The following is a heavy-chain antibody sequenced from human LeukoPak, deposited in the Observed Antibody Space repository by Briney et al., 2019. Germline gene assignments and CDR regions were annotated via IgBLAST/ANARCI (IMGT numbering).Heavy chain of an antibody. Sequence: GGSLRLSCAASGFTFSSYWMHWVRQAPGKGLVWVSRINADGSSTSYADSVKGRFTISRDNAKNTLYLQMNSLRAEDTAVYYCAKEGIAVAVPWFDYWGQGTLVTVSS. CDR2: INADGSST. J-gene: IGHJ4*02. V-gene: IGHV3-74*01. CDR3: AKEGIAVAVPWFDY. CDR1: GFTFSSYW. D-gene: IGHD6-19*01.